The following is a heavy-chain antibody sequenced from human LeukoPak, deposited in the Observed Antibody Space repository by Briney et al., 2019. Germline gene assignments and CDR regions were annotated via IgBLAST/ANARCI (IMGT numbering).Heavy chain of an antibody. V-gene: IGHV1-2*06. CDR2: INPNSGGT. CDR1: GYTFTGYY. D-gene: IGHD3-22*01. CDR3: ARDLALDYYDSSGLDY. J-gene: IGHJ4*02. Sequence: ASVKVSCKASGYTFTGYYMHWVRQAPGQGLEWMGRINPNSGGTNYAQKFQGRVTMTRDTSTSTAYMELSRLRSDDTAVYYCARDLALDYYDSSGLDYWGQGTLVTVSS.